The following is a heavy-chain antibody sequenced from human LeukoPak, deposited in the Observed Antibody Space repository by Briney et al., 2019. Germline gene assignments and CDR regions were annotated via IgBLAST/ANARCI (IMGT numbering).Heavy chain of an antibody. D-gene: IGHD3-10*01. CDR1: GFTFSSYA. J-gene: IGHJ4*02. Sequence: GGSLRLSCAASGFTFSSYAMSWVRQAPGKGLEWVSAISGSGSSTYYADSVKGRFTISRDNSKNTLYLQMNSLRAEDTAVYYCAKDRKRWFRELVLFDYWGQGTLVTVSS. V-gene: IGHV3-23*01. CDR3: AKDRKRWFRELVLFDY. CDR2: ISGSGSST.